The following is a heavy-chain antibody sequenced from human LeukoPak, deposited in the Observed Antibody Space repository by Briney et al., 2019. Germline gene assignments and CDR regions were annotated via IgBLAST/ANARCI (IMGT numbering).Heavy chain of an antibody. J-gene: IGHJ4*02. CDR1: GGTFSSYA. CDR3: ARDIPMTNSYCGGDCYSDY. V-gene: IGHV1-69*05. Sequence: SVKVSCKASGGTFSSYAISWVRQAPGQGLEWMGGIIPIFGTANYAQKLQGRVTMTTDTSTSTAYMELRSLRSDDTAVYYCARDIPMTNSYCGGDCYSDYWGQGTLVTVSS. D-gene: IGHD2-21*02. CDR2: IIPIFGTA.